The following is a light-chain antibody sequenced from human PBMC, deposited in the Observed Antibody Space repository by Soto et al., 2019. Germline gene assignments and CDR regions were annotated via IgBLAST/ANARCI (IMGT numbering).Light chain of an antibody. CDR3: QQYSYWPLT. Sequence: EIEMTQSPATLSVSPRERVTLSCRASQSVSSNLAWYQQKPGQVPRLLIYGASTRATGIPAIPARFSGSGSGTEFTLTISSLQSEDFAVYYCQQYSYWPLTFGQGTKVEIK. CDR2: GAS. CDR1: QSVSSN. J-gene: IGKJ1*01. V-gene: IGKV3-15*01.